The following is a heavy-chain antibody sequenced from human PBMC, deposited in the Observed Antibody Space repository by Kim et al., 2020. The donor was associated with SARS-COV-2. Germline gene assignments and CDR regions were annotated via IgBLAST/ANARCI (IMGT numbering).Heavy chain of an antibody. CDR2: ISTDGRET. Sequence: GGSLRLSCSVFGFSFSNYAMYWVRQAPGKGLEYVSAISTDGRETFYTDSVRGRFTISRDNSKNTLYLQMTSLRPEDTALYYCVKTSSTWPRHFDYWGQGTLVTVSS. J-gene: IGHJ4*02. CDR3: VKTSSTWPRHFDY. CDR1: GFSFSNYA. D-gene: IGHD6-13*01. V-gene: IGHV3-64D*09.